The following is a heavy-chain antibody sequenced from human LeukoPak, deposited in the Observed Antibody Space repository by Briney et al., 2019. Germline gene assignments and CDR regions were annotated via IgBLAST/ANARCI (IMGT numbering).Heavy chain of an antibody. CDR2: IYHSGST. CDR1: GGSISSGGYS. V-gene: IGHV4-30-2*01. Sequence: SETLSLTCAVSGGSISSGGYSWSWIRQPPGKGLEWIGYIYHSGSTYYNPSLKSRVTISVDRSKNQFSLKLSSVTAADTAVYYCARGGYYDILTGYPNWFDPWGQGTLVTVSS. D-gene: IGHD3-9*01. CDR3: ARGGYYDILTGYPNWFDP. J-gene: IGHJ5*02.